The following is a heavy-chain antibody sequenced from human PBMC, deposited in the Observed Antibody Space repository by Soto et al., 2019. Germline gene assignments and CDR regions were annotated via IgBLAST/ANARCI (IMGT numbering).Heavy chain of an antibody. Sequence: EVQLVESGGGLVQPGRSLRLSCAASGFSFGDYAMQWVRQVPGKGLEWVSSISWNGESIGYADSVKGRFTISRYNGKKSVYLQMNRLRGEDTALYYCAKDVGSSGWYDGFDSWGQGTLVTVS. J-gene: IGHJ4*02. CDR2: ISWNGESI. V-gene: IGHV3-9*01. CDR3: AKDVGSSGWYDGFDS. CDR1: GFSFGDYA. D-gene: IGHD6-19*01.